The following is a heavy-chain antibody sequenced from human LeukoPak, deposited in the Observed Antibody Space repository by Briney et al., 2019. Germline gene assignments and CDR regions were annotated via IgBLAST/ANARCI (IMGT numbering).Heavy chain of an antibody. CDR3: ARGEVATTYYYGMDV. CDR1: GFTFRSYA. D-gene: IGHD5-12*01. Sequence: GGSLRLSCVASGFTFRSYAMNWVRQAQGKGLEWVSYMSSDSSFITYADSGKGRFTISRDNAKNSLFLQMDSPGADDTAVYYCARGEVATTYYYGMDVWGQGTTVTVSS. J-gene: IGHJ6*02. V-gene: IGHV3-21*05. CDR2: MSSDSSFI.